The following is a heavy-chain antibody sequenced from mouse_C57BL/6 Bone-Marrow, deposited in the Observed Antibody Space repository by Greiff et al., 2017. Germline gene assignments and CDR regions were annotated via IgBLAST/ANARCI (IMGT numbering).Heavy chain of an antibody. J-gene: IGHJ3*01. CDR3: AREEDSSGFAY. D-gene: IGHD3-2*02. Sequence: VKLMESGAELVRPGASVKLSCKASGYTFTDYYINWVKQRPGQGLEWIARIYPGSGNTYYNEKFKGKATLTAEKSSSTAYMQLSSLTSEDSAVDFCAREEDSSGFAYWGQGTLVTVSA. CDR1: GYTFTDYY. V-gene: IGHV1-76*01. CDR2: IYPGSGNT.